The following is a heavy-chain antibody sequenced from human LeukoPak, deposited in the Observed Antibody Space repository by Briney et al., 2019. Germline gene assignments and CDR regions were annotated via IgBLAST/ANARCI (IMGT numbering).Heavy chain of an antibody. CDR2: ISGSGGST. Sequence: PGGSLRLSCAAPGFTFSSYAMSWVRQAPGKGLEWVSAISGSGGSTYYADSVKGRFTISRDNSKNTLYLQMNSLRAEDTAVYYCAKAKNYCSSTSCPLSPYYYYGMDVWGQGTTVTVSS. D-gene: IGHD2-2*01. CDR1: GFTFSSYA. V-gene: IGHV3-23*01. CDR3: AKAKNYCSSTSCPLSPYYYYGMDV. J-gene: IGHJ6*02.